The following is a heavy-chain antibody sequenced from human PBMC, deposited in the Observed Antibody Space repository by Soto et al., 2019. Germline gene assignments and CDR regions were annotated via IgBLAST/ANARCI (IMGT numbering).Heavy chain of an antibody. CDR2: ISGSGGST. V-gene: IGHV3-23*01. CDR3: AKQPYYDFWSGYNYGMDV. Sequence: GGSLRLSCAASGFTFSNYAMSWVRQAPGEGLEWVSGISGSGGSTYYADSVKGRFTISRDNSKNTLYLQMNSLRAEDTAVYYCAKQPYYDFWSGYNYGMDVWGQGTTVTVSS. CDR1: GFTFSNYA. D-gene: IGHD3-3*01. J-gene: IGHJ6*02.